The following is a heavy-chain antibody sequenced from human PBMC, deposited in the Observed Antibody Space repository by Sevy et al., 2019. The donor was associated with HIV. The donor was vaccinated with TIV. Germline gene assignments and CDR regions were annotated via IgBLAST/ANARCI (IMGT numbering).Heavy chain of an antibody. V-gene: IGHV1-8*01. CDR2: MNPNSANT. D-gene: IGHD2-15*01. CDR1: GYTFTSYD. Sequence: ASVKVSCKASGYTFTSYDFNWVRQATGQGLEWMGWMNPNSANTGYAQKFQGRVTMTRNTSISTAYMEVSSLRSEDTAVYYCARVLGWYYDYWGQGTLVTVSS. CDR3: ARVLGWYYDY. J-gene: IGHJ4*02.